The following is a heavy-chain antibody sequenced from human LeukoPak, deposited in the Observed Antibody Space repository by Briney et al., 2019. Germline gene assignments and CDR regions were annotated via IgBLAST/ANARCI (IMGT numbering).Heavy chain of an antibody. V-gene: IGHV4-39*01. CDR3: ARGLRQQLGFFDY. J-gene: IGHJ4*02. CDR2: FYYSGSS. D-gene: IGHD6-13*01. CDR1: GGSVSSTSYY. Sequence: SETLSLTCTVSGGSVSSTSYYWGWIRQPPGKGLEWIGSFYYSGSSYYNPSLKSRVTISVDTSKNQFSLKLSSVTAADTAVYYCARGLRQQLGFFDYWGQGTLVTVSS.